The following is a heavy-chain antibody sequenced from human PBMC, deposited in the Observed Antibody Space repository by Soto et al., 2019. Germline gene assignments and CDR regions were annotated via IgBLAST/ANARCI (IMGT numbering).Heavy chain of an antibody. CDR1: GFTFSGSW. CDR2: INGDGSGT. CDR3: ARGIFGSGTANDY. Sequence: EVQLVESGGGLVQPGGSLRLSCAASGFTFSGSWMHWVRQAPGKGLVWVSRINGDGSGTRYADFVKGRFTISRDDAKPTLSLQMNGLRAEDTAVYYCARGIFGSGTANDYWGQGTLVTVSS. J-gene: IGHJ4*02. D-gene: IGHD3-10*01. V-gene: IGHV3-74*01.